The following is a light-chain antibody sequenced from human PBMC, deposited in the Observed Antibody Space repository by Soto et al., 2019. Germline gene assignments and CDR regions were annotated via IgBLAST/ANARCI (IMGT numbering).Light chain of an antibody. Sequence: EIVLTQSPVTLSLSPGERATLSCRASQSVFSSLAWYQQKPGQAPRLLIYDASTRATAIPARFRGSGSGTDFPLTISSLEPEDFAVYYCRQRSNWPLTFGGGTKVEIK. J-gene: IGKJ4*01. CDR1: QSVFSS. CDR2: DAS. CDR3: RQRSNWPLT. V-gene: IGKV3-11*01.